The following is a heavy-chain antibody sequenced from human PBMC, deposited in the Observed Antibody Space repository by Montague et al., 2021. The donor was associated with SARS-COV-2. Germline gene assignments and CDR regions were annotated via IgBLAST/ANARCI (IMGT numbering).Heavy chain of an antibody. D-gene: IGHD2-2*01. Sequence: SETLSLTCSVYGGSFSGYYWSWIRQPPGKGLEWIGEINHSGSTNYNPSLKSRVTISVDTSKNQFSLKLSSVTAADTAVYYCARSTPVSSFYYHYGMDVWGQGTTVTVSS. CDR3: ARSTPVSSFYYHYGMDV. CDR1: GGSFSGYY. J-gene: IGHJ6*02. V-gene: IGHV4-34*01. CDR2: INHSGST.